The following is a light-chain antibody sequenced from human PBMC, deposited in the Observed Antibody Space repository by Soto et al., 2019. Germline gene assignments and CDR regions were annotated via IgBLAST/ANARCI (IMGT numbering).Light chain of an antibody. V-gene: IGKV1-12*01. CDR3: QQANIFPLT. CDR2: TAS. CDR1: QGISSW. J-gene: IGKJ4*01. Sequence: DIQMTQSPSSVSASVGDRVTITCRAIQGISSWLGCYQQKPGKAPNLLIHTASSLQSGVPSRFSGSGSGTDFTLTISSLQPEDFATYYCQQANIFPLTFGGGTKVEIK.